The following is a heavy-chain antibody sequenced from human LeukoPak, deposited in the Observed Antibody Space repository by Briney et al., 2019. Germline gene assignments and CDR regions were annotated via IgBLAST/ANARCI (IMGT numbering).Heavy chain of an antibody. D-gene: IGHD3-22*01. CDR3: AKRGVVIRVILVGLHKEAYYFDS. V-gene: IGHV3-23*01. CDR2: ISDSGGRT. CDR1: GITLSNYG. Sequence: GGSLRLSCAVSGITLSNYGMSWVRQAPGKGLEWVAGISDSGGRTNYADPVKGRFTISRDNPKNTLYLQMNSLRAEDTAVYFCAKRGVVIRVILVGLHKEAYYFDSWGQGALVTVSS. J-gene: IGHJ4*02.